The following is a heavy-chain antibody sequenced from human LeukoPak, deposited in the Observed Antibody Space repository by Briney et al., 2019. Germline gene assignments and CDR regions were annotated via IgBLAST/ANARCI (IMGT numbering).Heavy chain of an antibody. D-gene: IGHD2-15*01. V-gene: IGHV4-59*08. CDR1: GGSISSYY. CDR2: IYYSGST. J-gene: IGHJ5*02. Sequence: SETLSLTCTVSGGSISSYYWTWIRQPPGKGLEWIGYIYYSGSTDYNPSLRSRVTISVDTSKKQFSLKLSSVTAADTAVYYCARQGGYCSGGTCYPNWFDPWGQGTLVTVSS. CDR3: ARQGGYCSGGTCYPNWFDP.